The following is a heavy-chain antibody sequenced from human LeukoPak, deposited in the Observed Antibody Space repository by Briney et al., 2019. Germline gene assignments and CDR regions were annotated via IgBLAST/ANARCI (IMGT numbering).Heavy chain of an antibody. J-gene: IGHJ4*02. D-gene: IGHD3-10*01. Sequence: SETLSLTCTVSGGSISSSSYYWGWIRQPPGKGLEWIGSIYYSGSTNYNPSLKSRVTISVDTSKNQFSLKLSSVTAADTAVYYCARRVGVRYYYGSGSSRHFDYWGQGTLVTVSS. CDR2: IYYSGST. CDR3: ARRVGVRYYYGSGSSRHFDY. V-gene: IGHV4-39*07. CDR1: GGSISSSSYY.